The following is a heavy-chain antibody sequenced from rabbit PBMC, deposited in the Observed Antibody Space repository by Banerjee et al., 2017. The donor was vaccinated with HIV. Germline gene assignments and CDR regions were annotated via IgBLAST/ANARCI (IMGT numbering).Heavy chain of an antibody. V-gene: IGHV1S29*01. Sequence: QEQLKETGGGLVQPGGSLTLTCKASGFSLSSYWMGWVRQAPGKGLEYIGYISYGGSTYYANGVNGRFTISSDNAQNTVYLQLNSLTAADTATYFCVRSCASSSSYYSPNYFDLWGPGTLVTVS. CDR1: GFSLSSYW. CDR3: VRSCASSSSYYSPNYFDL. D-gene: IGHD1-1*01. J-gene: IGHJ4*01. CDR2: ISYGGST.